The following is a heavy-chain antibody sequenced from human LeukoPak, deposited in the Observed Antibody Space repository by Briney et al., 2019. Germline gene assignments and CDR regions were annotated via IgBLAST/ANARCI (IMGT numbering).Heavy chain of an antibody. D-gene: IGHD2-2*01. CDR3: AGGSTGVDY. Sequence: PSETLSLTCTVSGGSISSSSYYWGWIRQPPGKGLEWIGSIYYSGSTYYNPSLKSRVTISVDTSKNQFSLKLSSVTAADTAVYYCAGGSTGVDYWGQGTLVTVSS. CDR2: IYYSGST. J-gene: IGHJ4*02. CDR1: GGSISSSSYY. V-gene: IGHV4-39*07.